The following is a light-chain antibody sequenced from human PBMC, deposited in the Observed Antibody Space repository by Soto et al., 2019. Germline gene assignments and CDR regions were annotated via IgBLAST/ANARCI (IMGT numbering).Light chain of an antibody. V-gene: IGKV1-33*01. Sequence: DIQMTQSPSSLSASVGDRVTITCQASQDISNYLNWYQQKPGKAPKLLIYDASNLETGVPSRFSGSGSGTDFTFTISSLQPEDIATYYCQQYDNLPLFPWVGGGTKVEIK. CDR3: QQYDNLPLFPW. J-gene: IGKJ4*01. CDR1: QDISNY. CDR2: DAS.